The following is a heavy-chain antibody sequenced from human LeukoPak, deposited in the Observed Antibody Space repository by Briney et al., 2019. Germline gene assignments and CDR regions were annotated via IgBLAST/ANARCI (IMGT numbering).Heavy chain of an antibody. CDR3: ASLSGAWTTAAFDY. CDR2: INPNSGGT. Sequence: ASVKVSCKASGYTFTGYYMHWVRQAPGQGLEWMGWINPNSGGTNYAQTFQGRVTMTRDTSISTAYMERSRLRSDDTAVYYCASLSGAWTTAAFDYWGQGTLVTVSS. V-gene: IGHV1-2*02. D-gene: IGHD1-26*01. J-gene: IGHJ4*02. CDR1: GYTFTGYY.